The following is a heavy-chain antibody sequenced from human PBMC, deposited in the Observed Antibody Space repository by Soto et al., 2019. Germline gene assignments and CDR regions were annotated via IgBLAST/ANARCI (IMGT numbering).Heavy chain of an antibody. V-gene: IGHV4-34*01. CDR1: GGSGSFGGFY. CDR2: ISHSGST. J-gene: IGHJ4*01. Sequence: SETLSLTSAVYGGSGSFGGFYWNWMRQPPGKGLEWIGEISHSGSTNYSPSLRSRVTISVDTSKNQFSLKLTSVTAADTAVYYCARLGDYYQAFDYWGHGALVTVSS. D-gene: IGHD3-22*01. CDR3: ARLGDYYQAFDY.